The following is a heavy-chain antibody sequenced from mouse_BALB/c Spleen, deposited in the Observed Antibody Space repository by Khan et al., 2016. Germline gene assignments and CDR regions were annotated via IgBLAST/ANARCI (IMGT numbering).Heavy chain of an antibody. V-gene: IGHV6-6*01. J-gene: IGHJ2*01. CDR2: IRSKANNHAT. CDR3: RSVYFDY. Sequence: EVQLEESGGGLVQPGGSMKLSCAASGFTFSDAWMDWVRQSPEKGLEWVAEIRSKANNHATYYAESVKGRFTISRDDYENSVYLQMDNFRTEVSGIYYCRSVYFDYWGQGTTLTVSS. CDR1: GFTFSDAW.